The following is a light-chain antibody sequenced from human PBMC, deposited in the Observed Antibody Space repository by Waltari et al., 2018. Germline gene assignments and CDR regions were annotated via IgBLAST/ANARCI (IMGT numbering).Light chain of an antibody. Sequence: DVVMTQSPLSLPVTLGQPASISCRSSQSLVYSDGNIYLNWFQQRPGQSPRRLIYKISNRDSGVPDRFGGSGSGTDFTLKISRVEAEDVGVYYCMQATQWPYTFGQGTKLEIK. CDR1: QSLVYSDGNIY. V-gene: IGKV2-30*01. J-gene: IGKJ2*01. CDR2: KIS. CDR3: MQATQWPYT.